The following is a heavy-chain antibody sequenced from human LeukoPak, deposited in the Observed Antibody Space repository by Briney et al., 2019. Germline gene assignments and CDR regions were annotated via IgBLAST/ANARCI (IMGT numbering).Heavy chain of an antibody. Sequence: AGGSLRLSCAASGFTFSSYAMHWVRQAPGKGLEYVSAISSNGGSTYYANSVKGRFTISRDNSKNTLYLQMGSLRAEDMAVYYCARDSSASSWTGWFDPWGQGTLVTVSS. CDR3: ARDSSASSWTGWFDP. D-gene: IGHD2-2*01. CDR1: GFTFSSYA. CDR2: ISSNGGST. V-gene: IGHV3-64*01. J-gene: IGHJ5*02.